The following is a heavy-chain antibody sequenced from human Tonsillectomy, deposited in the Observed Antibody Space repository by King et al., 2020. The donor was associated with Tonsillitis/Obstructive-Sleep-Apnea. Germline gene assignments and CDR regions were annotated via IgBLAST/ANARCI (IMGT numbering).Heavy chain of an antibody. J-gene: IGHJ5*02. CDR2: INHSGST. CDR3: ARDYCSSTSCYNWFDL. D-gene: IGHD2-2*01. V-gene: IGHV4-34*01. Sequence: VQLQQWGAGLLKPSETLSLTCAVYGGSFSGYYWSWIRQPPGKGLEWIGEINHSGSTHYHPSLKGRVTMAVDKSKNQFSLKLSSVTAADTAVYYCARDYCSSTSCYNWFDLWGQGTLVTVSS. CDR1: GGSFSGYY.